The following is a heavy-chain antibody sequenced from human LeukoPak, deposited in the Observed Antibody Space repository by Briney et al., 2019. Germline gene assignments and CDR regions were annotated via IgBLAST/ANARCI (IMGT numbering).Heavy chain of an antibody. Sequence: PSETLSLTCAVYGGTFSGYYWSWIRQPPGKGLEWIGEINHSGSTNYNPSLKSRVTISVDTSKNQFSLKLSSVTAADTAVYYCARGWVSSSGWYVDYWGQGTLVTVSS. CDR1: GGTFSGYY. V-gene: IGHV4-34*01. D-gene: IGHD6-19*01. CDR3: ARGWVSSSGWYVDY. CDR2: INHSGST. J-gene: IGHJ4*02.